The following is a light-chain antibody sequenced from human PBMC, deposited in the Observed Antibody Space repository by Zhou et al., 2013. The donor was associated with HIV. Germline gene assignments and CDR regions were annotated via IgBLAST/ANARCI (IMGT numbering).Light chain of an antibody. CDR3: QHYNTYSLTYT. V-gene: IGKV1-27*01. CDR2: GAS. CDR1: QGISNF. Sequence: DIQMTQSPSSLSASVGDRVTITCRASQGISNFLAWCQQKPGKVPKLLIYGASTLQSGVPSRFSGSGSGTDFTLTISSLQPDDFATYHCQHYNTYSLTYTFGPGDQAGDQT. J-gene: IGKJ2*01.